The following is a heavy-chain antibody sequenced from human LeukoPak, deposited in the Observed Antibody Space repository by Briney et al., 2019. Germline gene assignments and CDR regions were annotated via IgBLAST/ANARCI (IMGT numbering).Heavy chain of an antibody. CDR1: GLTVSDNY. Sequence: GGSLRLFCAASGLTVSDNYMSWVRQAPGKGLEWVSVLYSGGDTFYADSVRGRFTISRDISKNSLYLQMNNLRAEDTAVYYCARGLVSSCSWDYFEHWGQGTLVTVSS. V-gene: IGHV3-53*01. CDR3: ARGLVSSCSWDYFEH. CDR2: LYSGGDT. J-gene: IGHJ4*02. D-gene: IGHD3-9*01.